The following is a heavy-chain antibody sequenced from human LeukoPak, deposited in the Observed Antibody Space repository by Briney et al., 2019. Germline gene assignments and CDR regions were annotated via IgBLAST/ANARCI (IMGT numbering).Heavy chain of an antibody. Sequence: GGSLRLSCAVSGFTFSGFWMSWSRQAPGKGLEWVASINSDGSEGYYADVVKGRFTISRDKSKSTLYLQMNSLRAEDTAVYYCARAPNGVYCTSFSCHLDYWGQGTLVTVSS. D-gene: IGHD2-2*01. J-gene: IGHJ4*02. V-gene: IGHV3-7*01. CDR3: ARAPNGVYCTSFSCHLDY. CDR2: INSDGSEG. CDR1: GFTFSGFW.